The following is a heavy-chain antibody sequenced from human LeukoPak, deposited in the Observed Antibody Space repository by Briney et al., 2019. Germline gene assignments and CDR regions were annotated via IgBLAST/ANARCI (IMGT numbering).Heavy chain of an antibody. J-gene: IGHJ3*02. CDR1: GYSFTGYD. CDR3: SAPYYYDSSGSLDAFDI. Sequence: ASVKVSCRASGYSFTGYDMDGVRQAPGQGLEWMGWINPNSGGTNYAQKFQGRVTMTRDTSISTAYMELSRLRSDDTAVYYFSAPYYYDSSGSLDAFDIWGQGTMVTVSS. V-gene: IGHV1-2*02. CDR2: INPNSGGT. D-gene: IGHD3-22*01.